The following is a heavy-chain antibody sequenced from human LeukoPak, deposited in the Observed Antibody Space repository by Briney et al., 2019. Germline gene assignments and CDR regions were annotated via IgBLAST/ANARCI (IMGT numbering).Heavy chain of an antibody. Sequence: ASVKVSCKASGGTFSSYAISWVRQAPGQGLEWMGRIIPILGIANYAQKFQGRVTITADKSTSTAYMELSSLRSEDTAVYYCARDAAAAGTSWFDPWGQGTLVTVSS. CDR1: GGTFSSYA. V-gene: IGHV1-69*04. CDR2: IIPILGIA. J-gene: IGHJ5*02. CDR3: ARDAAAAGTSWFDP. D-gene: IGHD6-13*01.